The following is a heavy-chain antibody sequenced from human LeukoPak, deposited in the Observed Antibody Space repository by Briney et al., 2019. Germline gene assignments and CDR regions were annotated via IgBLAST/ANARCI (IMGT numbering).Heavy chain of an antibody. J-gene: IGHJ4*02. Sequence: GGSLILSCAASGFSVSNTYMSWVRQAPGKGLEWVSIIYSGGNTYYADSVKGRFTISRDNAKNSLSLQMNSLRDEDTAVYFCASNHGSGWYVGEYWGQGILVTVSS. V-gene: IGHV3-53*01. D-gene: IGHD6-19*01. CDR2: IYSGGNT. CDR1: GFSVSNTY. CDR3: ASNHGSGWYVGEY.